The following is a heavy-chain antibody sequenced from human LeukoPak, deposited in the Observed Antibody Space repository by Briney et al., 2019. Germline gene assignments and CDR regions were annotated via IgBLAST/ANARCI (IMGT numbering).Heavy chain of an antibody. D-gene: IGHD6-6*01. J-gene: IGHJ4*02. CDR2: IYPSDSTT. Sequence: GESLKISCQGSGYSFANHWIGWVRQMPGKGLEWMGIIYPSDSTTYYSASFQGQVTISADKSISTACLQWSSLKASDTAMYYCARAGPSPDYWGQGTLVTVSS. CDR1: GYSFANHW. V-gene: IGHV5-51*01. CDR3: ARAGPSPDY.